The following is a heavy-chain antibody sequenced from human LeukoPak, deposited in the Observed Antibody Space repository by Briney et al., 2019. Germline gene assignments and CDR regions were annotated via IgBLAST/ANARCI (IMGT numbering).Heavy chain of an antibody. CDR2: ISFDGVNT. J-gene: IGHJ6*03. CDR1: GFTFSTYA. Sequence: GGSLRLSCAASGFTFSTYAMNWVRQAPGKGLEWVAVISFDGVNTFYADSVKGRFTISRDNSNNTVYLQMNNLRPEDTAVFYCARGQGYESYYYMDVWGKGTTVSVSS. D-gene: IGHD2-2*01. CDR3: ARGQGYESYYYMDV. V-gene: IGHV3-30*04.